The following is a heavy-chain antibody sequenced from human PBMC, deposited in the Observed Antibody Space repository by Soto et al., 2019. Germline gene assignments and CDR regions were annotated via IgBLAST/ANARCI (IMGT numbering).Heavy chain of an antibody. J-gene: IGHJ4*02. CDR1: GYTFTSYG. CDR3: ARGRYGDY. CDR2: ISAQNGNT. V-gene: IGHV1-18*01. D-gene: IGHD1-1*01. Sequence: QVHLVQSGAEVKKPGASVKVSCKGSGYTFTSYGITWVRQAPGQGLERMGWISAQNGNTDYAQKSQGRVTVTRDTSTSTAYMELRSLRSDDTAVYDCARGRYGDYWGQGALVTVSS.